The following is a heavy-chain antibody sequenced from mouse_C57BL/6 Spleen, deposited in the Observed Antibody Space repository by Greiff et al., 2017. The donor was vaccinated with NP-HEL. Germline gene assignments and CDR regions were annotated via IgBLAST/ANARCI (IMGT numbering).Heavy chain of an antibody. CDR1: GYTFTSYW. V-gene: IGHV1-55*01. Sequence: VQLQQPGAELVKPGASVKMSCKASGYTFTSYWITWVKQRPGQGLEWIGDIYPGSGSTNYNEKFKSKATLTVDTSSSTAYMQLSSLTSEDSAVYYCAMNYGNSYYAMDYWGQGTSVTVSS. D-gene: IGHD2-1*01. CDR3: AMNYGNSYYAMDY. CDR2: IYPGSGST. J-gene: IGHJ4*01.